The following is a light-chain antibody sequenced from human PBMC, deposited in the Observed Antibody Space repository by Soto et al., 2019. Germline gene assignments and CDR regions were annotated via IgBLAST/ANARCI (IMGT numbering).Light chain of an antibody. CDR2: GNS. Sequence: QSVLTQPPSVSGAPGQRVTISCTGSSSNIGAGYDVHWYQQLPGTAPKLLIYGNSHRPSGVPDRFSGSKSGTSASLAITGFQAEDEADYDCQSYDSSLSVVFGGGTKVTVL. CDR3: QSYDSSLSVV. CDR1: SSNIGAGYD. J-gene: IGLJ2*01. V-gene: IGLV1-40*01.